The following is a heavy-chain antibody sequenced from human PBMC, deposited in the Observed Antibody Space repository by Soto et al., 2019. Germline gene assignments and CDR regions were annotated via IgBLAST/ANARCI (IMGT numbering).Heavy chain of an antibody. Sequence: QVQLQESGPGLVRPSGTLSLTCGVSGDSISSNNWWSWVRQSPGKGLEWIGEIYHSGSTNYNPSLKSRVTTSVDKSKNQVSLKLTSVTAADTAVYFCARRRAGYGDPIDYWGQGSLVTVSS. D-gene: IGHD4-17*01. CDR1: GDSISSNNW. J-gene: IGHJ4*02. V-gene: IGHV4-4*02. CDR2: IYHSGST. CDR3: ARRRAGYGDPIDY.